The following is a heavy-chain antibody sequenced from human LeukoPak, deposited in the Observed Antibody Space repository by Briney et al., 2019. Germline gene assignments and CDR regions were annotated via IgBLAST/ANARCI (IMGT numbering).Heavy chain of an antibody. D-gene: IGHD3-9*01. V-gene: IGHV3-21*01. Sequence: GGSLRLSCAASGFTFSSYSMNWVRQAPGKGLEWVSSISSSSSYIYYADSVKGRFTISRDNAKNSLYLQMNSLRAEDTAVYYCAREDTHYDILTGYYLYYFDYWGQGTLVTVSS. CDR2: ISSSSSYI. CDR1: GFTFSSYS. J-gene: IGHJ4*02. CDR3: AREDTHYDILTGYYLYYFDY.